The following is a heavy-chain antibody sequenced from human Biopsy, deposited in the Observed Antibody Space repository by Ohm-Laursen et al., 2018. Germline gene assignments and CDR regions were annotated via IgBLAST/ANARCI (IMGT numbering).Heavy chain of an antibody. CDR3: ARDSRGGHLNTTLITGKNLDS. CDR1: GGSVSSGSHY. J-gene: IGHJ4*02. Sequence: SDTLSLTWPVSGGSVSSGSHYWSWIRQPPGKGLEWIGFIYYNGSSKYNPSLKSRVTISVDTSKNQFSLKLNSVTAADTAVYFCARDSRGGHLNTTLITGKNLDSWGQGILVTVSS. V-gene: IGHV4-61*01. D-gene: IGHD3-16*01. CDR2: IYYNGSS.